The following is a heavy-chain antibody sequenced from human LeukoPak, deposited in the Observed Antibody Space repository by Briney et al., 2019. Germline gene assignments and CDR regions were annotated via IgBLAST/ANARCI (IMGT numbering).Heavy chain of an antibody. D-gene: IGHD3-10*01. V-gene: IGHV3-30-3*01. CDR3: AKVRGAFDI. CDR1: GFTFSSYA. J-gene: IGHJ3*02. Sequence: GGSLRLSCAASGFTFSSYAMHWVRQAPGKGLEWVAVISYDGSNKYYADSVKGRFTISRDNSENTLYLQMNSLRAEDTAVYYCAKVRGAFDIWGQGTMVTVSS. CDR2: ISYDGSNK.